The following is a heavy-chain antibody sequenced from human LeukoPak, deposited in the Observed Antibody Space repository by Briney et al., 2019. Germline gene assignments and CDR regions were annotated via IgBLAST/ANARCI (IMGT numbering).Heavy chain of an antibody. CDR1: GFTFITYA. V-gene: IGHV3-23*01. Sequence: HPGGSLRLSCAASGFTFITYAMTWVRQAPGKGLEWVSAISGTGGSTYYADSVRGRFTISRDNSKNTLYLQMNSLRAEDTAVYYCAKNQLVVPAALDAFDFWGQGTMVTVSS. J-gene: IGHJ3*01. D-gene: IGHD2-2*01. CDR3: AKNQLVVPAALDAFDF. CDR2: ISGTGGST.